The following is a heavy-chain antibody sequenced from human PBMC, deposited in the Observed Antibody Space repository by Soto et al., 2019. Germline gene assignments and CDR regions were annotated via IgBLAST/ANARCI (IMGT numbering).Heavy chain of an antibody. CDR1: GFTFSSYA. J-gene: IGHJ6*02. D-gene: IGHD1-1*01. CDR3: AGALENPYFYYGLNV. V-gene: IGHV3-23*01. CDR2: ISGSGGST. Sequence: PGGSLRLSCAASGFTFSSYAMSWVRQAPGKGLEWVSAISGSGGSTYYADSVKGRFTISRDNSKNTLYLQMNSLRVEDTATYYCAGALENPYFYYGLNVSGQGTTVTVSS.